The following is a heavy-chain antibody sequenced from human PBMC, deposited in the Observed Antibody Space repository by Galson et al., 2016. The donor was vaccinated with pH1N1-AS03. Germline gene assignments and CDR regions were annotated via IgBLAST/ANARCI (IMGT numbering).Heavy chain of an antibody. CDR2: INPSNGIA. CDR1: GYTFVYYY. J-gene: IGHJ5*02. V-gene: IGHV1-46*01. D-gene: IGHD3-10*01. CDR3: VRDPSRGGSGRPENWFDT. Sequence: SVKVSCKASGYTFVYYYVHWVRQAPGQGLEWMGIINPSNGIAGYAQKFKGRVTLTRDTSTTTVYMELRSLRSQDTAFDYCVRDPSRGGSGRPENWFDTWGQGTLVTVSS.